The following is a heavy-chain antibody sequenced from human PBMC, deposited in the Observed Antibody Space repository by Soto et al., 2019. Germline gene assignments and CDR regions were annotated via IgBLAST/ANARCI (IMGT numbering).Heavy chain of an antibody. J-gene: IGHJ3*02. V-gene: IGHV4-59*01. CDR2: IYYSGST. CDR3: ARDTRGDAFDI. CDR1: GGSISSYY. D-gene: IGHD3-10*01. Sequence: QVQLQESGPGLVKPSETLSLTCTVSGGSISSYYWSWIRQPPGKGLEWIGYIYYSGSTNYNPSLKSRVTISVDKSKNQFSLKLSSVTAADTAVYYGARDTRGDAFDIWGQGTMVTVSS.